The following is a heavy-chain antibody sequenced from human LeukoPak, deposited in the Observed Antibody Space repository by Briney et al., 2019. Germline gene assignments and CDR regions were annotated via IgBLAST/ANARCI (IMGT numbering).Heavy chain of an antibody. CDR1: GFTFRNYA. CDR2: ISDRA. J-gene: IGHJ4*02. Sequence: GGSLRLSCSASGFTFRNYAMSWVRQTPGKGPEWVSTISDRAYYADSVKGRFTISRDNSKNTLYLQMNSLRAEDTAVYYCAKDSVPITMILVVITSGFDYWGQGTLVTVSS. D-gene: IGHD3-22*01. CDR3: AKDSVPITMILVVITSGFDY. V-gene: IGHV3-23*01.